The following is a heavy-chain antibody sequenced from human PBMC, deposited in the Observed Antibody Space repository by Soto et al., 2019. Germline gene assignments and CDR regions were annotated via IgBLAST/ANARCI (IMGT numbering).Heavy chain of an antibody. CDR1: GLTFSGFW. V-gene: IGHV3-7*04. CDR3: ARGFLA. CDR2: INGDGSVK. Sequence: EVQVVESGGGLVQPGGSLRLSCAASGLTFSGFWMSWVRQAPGKGLEWVATINGDGSVKYYVDSVRGRFTISRDNAKNSLDLQMNNLRAEDTAVYYCARGFLAGGQGTLVTVSS. J-gene: IGHJ4*02.